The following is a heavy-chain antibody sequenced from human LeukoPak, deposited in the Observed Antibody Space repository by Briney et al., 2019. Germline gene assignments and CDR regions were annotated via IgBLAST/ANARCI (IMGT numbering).Heavy chain of an antibody. D-gene: IGHD1-26*01. Sequence: ASVKVSCKASGYTFTSYAMNWVRQAPGQGLEWMGWINTNTGNPTYAQGFTGRFVFSLDTSVSTAYLQISSLKAEDTAVYYCARVTPRGGWELPCVWGKGTTVTVSS. V-gene: IGHV7-4-1*02. CDR1: GYTFTSYA. CDR2: INTNTGNP. CDR3: ARVTPRGGWELPCV. J-gene: IGHJ6*04.